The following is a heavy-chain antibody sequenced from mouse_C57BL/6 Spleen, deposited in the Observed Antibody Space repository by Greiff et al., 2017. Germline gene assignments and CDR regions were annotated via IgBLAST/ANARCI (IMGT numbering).Heavy chain of an antibody. Sequence: VQLQQSGAELVRPGASVTLSCKASGYTFTDYDMHWVKQTPVHGLEWIGAIDPETGGTAYNQKFKGKAILTADKSSSTAYMELRSLTSEDSAVYYCTQSHYGSLFDYWGQGTTLTVSS. CDR3: TQSHYGSLFDY. J-gene: IGHJ2*01. CDR1: GYTFTDYD. D-gene: IGHD1-1*01. CDR2: IDPETGGT. V-gene: IGHV1-15*01.